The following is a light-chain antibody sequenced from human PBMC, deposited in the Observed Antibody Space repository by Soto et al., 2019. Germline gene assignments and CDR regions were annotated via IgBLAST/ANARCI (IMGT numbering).Light chain of an antibody. Sequence: EIVLTQSPATLSLSPGERATLSCRASQSVSSYLAWYQQKPGQAPRLLIYDASNRATGIPARFSGSGSGTDFPLTRRSGGDGEFAVYYCQQRSNWLTFGGGTKVEIK. CDR3: QQRSNWLT. CDR1: QSVSSY. CDR2: DAS. J-gene: IGKJ4*01. V-gene: IGKV3-11*01.